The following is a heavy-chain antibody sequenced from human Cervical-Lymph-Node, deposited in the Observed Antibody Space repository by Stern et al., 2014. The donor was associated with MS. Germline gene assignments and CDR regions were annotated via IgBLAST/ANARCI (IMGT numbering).Heavy chain of an antibody. CDR3: ASARNTAFDI. J-gene: IGHJ3*02. CDR2: INPSGGFT. V-gene: IGHV1-46*03. CDR1: EYTFTYFF. Sequence: QVQLGQSGAEVKKPGASVKVSCKASEYTFTYFFMHWVRQAPRQGLEWMGVINPSGGFTTYAQKFQGRVTMTRDTSTSTVYMELTSLTSEDTAVYYCASARNTAFDIWGQGTLVTVSS.